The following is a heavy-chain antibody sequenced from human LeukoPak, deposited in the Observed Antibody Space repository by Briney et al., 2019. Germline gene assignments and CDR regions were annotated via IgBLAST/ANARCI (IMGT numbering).Heavy chain of an antibody. CDR3: AKEKDTNYYDSRIFDY. Sequence: GGSLRLSCAASGFTFSSYWMSWVRQAPGKGLEWVANIKQDGSEKYYVDSVKGRFTISRDNAKNSLYLQMNSLRAEDTALYYCAKEKDTNYYDSRIFDYWGQGTLVTVSS. D-gene: IGHD3-22*01. CDR1: GFTFSSYW. CDR2: IKQDGSEK. J-gene: IGHJ4*02. V-gene: IGHV3-7*03.